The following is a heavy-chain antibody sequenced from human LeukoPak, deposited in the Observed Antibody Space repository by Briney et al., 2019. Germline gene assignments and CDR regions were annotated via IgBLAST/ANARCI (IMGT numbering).Heavy chain of an antibody. V-gene: IGHV1-2*02. CDR2: INPNSGGT. J-gene: IGHJ5*02. CDR1: GYTFTNYG. Sequence: ASVKVSCKASGYTFTNYGISWVRQAPGQGLEWMGWINPNSGGTNYAQKFQGRVTMTRDTSISTAYMELSRLRSDDTAVYYCARPSSGWYNWFDPWGQGTLVTVSS. D-gene: IGHD6-19*01. CDR3: ARPSSGWYNWFDP.